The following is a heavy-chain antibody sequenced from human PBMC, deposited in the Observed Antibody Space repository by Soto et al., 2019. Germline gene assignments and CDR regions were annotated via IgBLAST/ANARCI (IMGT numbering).Heavy chain of an antibody. CDR2: ISWNSGSI. V-gene: IGHV3-9*01. D-gene: IGHD2-15*01. Sequence: GGSLRLSCSASGFTFDYYAMHWVRQAPGKGLEWVSGISWNSGSIGYADSVKGRFTISRDNAKNSLYLQMNSLRAEDTALYYCAKSSGGRFRNYFDYWGQGTLVTVSS. J-gene: IGHJ4*02. CDR1: GFTFDYYA. CDR3: AKSSGGRFRNYFDY.